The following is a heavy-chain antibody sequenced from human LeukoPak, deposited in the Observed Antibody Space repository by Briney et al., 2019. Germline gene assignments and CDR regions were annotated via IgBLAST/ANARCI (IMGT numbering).Heavy chain of an antibody. Sequence: SETLSLTCTVSGGSISSYYWSWIRQPPGKGLEWIGYIYYSGSTNYNPSLKSRGTISVDTSKNQFSLKLSSVTAADTAVYYCVRSSPFFDYWGQGTLVTVSS. J-gene: IGHJ4*02. V-gene: IGHV4-59*01. D-gene: IGHD6-13*01. CDR1: GGSISSYY. CDR2: IYYSGST. CDR3: VRSSPFFDY.